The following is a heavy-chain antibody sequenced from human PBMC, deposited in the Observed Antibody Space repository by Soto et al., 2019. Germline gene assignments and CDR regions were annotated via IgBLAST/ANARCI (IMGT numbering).Heavy chain of an antibody. Sequence: QVQLVQSGAEVKKPGASVKVSCKPSGYTFTTFAITWVRQAPGQGLEWMGWISSYNGDTNYARKLQGSVTMTTDTSPSTAYMELRSLKSDDTAIYYCAIINGMDVWGQGTTVTFS. CDR2: ISSYNGDT. CDR3: AIINGMDV. V-gene: IGHV1-18*01. CDR1: GYTFTTFA. J-gene: IGHJ6*02.